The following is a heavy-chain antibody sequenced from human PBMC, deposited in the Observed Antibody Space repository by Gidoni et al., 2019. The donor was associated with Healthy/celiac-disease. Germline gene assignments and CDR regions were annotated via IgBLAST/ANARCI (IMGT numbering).Heavy chain of an antibody. Sequence: VRQPQGKGLEWIGEIYHSGSTNYNPSLKSRVTISVDKYKNQFSLKLSSVTAADTAVYYCARQTSYDFWIGSRPYYFDYWGQGTLVTVSS. CDR2: IYHSGST. V-gene: IGHV4-4*02. D-gene: IGHD3-3*01. CDR3: ARQTSYDFWIGSRPYYFDY. J-gene: IGHJ4*02.